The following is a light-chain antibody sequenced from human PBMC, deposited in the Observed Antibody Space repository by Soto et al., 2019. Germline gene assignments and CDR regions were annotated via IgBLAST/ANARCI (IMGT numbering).Light chain of an antibody. CDR1: QSVSGN. J-gene: IGKJ2*01. CDR3: QQYNNWTQIT. V-gene: IGKV3-15*01. Sequence: EIVMTQSPATLSVSPGERATLSCRASQSVSGNLAWYQQKPGQAPRLLIYGASTRATGIPARFSGSGSGIEFTLTISSLQSEDFAVYFCQQYNNWTQITFGQGTKLEIK. CDR2: GAS.